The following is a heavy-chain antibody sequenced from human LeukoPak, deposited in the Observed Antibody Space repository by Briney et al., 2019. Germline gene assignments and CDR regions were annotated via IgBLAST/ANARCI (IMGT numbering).Heavy chain of an antibody. CDR2: IYYSVST. V-gene: IGHV4-59*01. D-gene: IGHD4-17*01. CDR1: VGSISGYY. Sequence: SETLSLTCTVSVGSISGYYWSWVRQPPAKGLECSGYIYYSVSTNYNPSLKSRLTISVDTSKKQFSLRLSSVTAADTAVYYCARETVTTPNGMDVWGKGTTVTVSS. CDR3: ARETVTTPNGMDV. J-gene: IGHJ6*04.